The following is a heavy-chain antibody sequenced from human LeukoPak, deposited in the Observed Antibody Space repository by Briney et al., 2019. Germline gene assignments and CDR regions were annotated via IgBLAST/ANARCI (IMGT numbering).Heavy chain of an antibody. Sequence: ASVKVSCKASGYTFTGYYMHWVRQAPGQGLEWMGWINPNSGGTNYAQKLQGRVTMTTDTSTSTAYMELRSLRSDDTAVYYCARGGQHNTMVRGVTMPRAPDYWGQGTLVTVSS. V-gene: IGHV1-2*02. D-gene: IGHD3-10*01. J-gene: IGHJ4*02. CDR3: ARGGQHNTMVRGVTMPRAPDY. CDR1: GYTFTGYY. CDR2: INPNSGGT.